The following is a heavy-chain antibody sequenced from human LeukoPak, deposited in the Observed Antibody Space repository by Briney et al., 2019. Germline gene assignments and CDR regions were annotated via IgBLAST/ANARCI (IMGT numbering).Heavy chain of an antibody. D-gene: IGHD4-17*01. V-gene: IGHV1-69*05. Sequence: GSSVKVSCKASGGTFSSYAISWVRQAPGQGLEWMGGIIPIFGTANYAQKFQGRVTITTDESTSTAYMELSSLRSEDTAVYYCARVERNYGPYAFDIWGQGTMVTVSS. J-gene: IGHJ3*02. CDR3: ARVERNYGPYAFDI. CDR2: IIPIFGTA. CDR1: GGTFSSYA.